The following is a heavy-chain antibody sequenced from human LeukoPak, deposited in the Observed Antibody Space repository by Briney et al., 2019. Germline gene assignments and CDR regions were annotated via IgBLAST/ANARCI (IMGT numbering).Heavy chain of an antibody. CDR2: ISSNGGST. D-gene: IGHD6-19*01. Sequence: GGSLRLSCAASGFTFSSYEMNWVRQAPGKGLEYVSAISSNGGSTYYANSVKGRFTISRDNSKNTLYLQMGSLRAEDMAVYYCARALIAVAGTVGFDYWGQGTLVTVSS. V-gene: IGHV3-64*01. J-gene: IGHJ4*02. CDR3: ARALIAVAGTVGFDY. CDR1: GFTFSSYE.